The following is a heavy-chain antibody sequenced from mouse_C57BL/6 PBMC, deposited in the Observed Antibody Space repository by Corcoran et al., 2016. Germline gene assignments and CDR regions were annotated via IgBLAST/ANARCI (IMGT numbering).Heavy chain of an antibody. Sequence: QIQLVQSGPELKKPGETVKISCKASGYTFTTYGMSWVKQAPGKGLKWMGWINTYSGVPTYADDFKGRFAFSLETSASTAYLQINNLKNEDTATYFCARSAQALFDYWGQGTTLTVSS. V-gene: IGHV9-3*01. CDR1: GYTFTTYG. CDR2: INTYSGVP. CDR3: ARSAQALFDY. D-gene: IGHD3-2*02. J-gene: IGHJ2*01.